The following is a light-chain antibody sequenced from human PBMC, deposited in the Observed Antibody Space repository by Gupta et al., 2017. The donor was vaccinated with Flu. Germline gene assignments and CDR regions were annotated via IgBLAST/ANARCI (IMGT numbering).Light chain of an antibody. Sequence: QSALTQPASVSGSPGQSITISCSGTSNNVGGYNFVSWYQQHPGKAPKLILYEGTKRPAGVSNRFSGSKSGNTASLTISGLQAEDEADYYCCSYAGSSTYVFGTGTKVSVL. J-gene: IGLJ1*01. CDR1: SNNVGGYNF. CDR3: CSYAGSSTYV. CDR2: EGT. V-gene: IGLV2-23*01.